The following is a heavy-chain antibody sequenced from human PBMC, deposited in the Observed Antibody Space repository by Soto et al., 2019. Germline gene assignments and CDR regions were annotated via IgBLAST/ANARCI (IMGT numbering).Heavy chain of an antibody. CDR2: INHSGST. D-gene: IGHD3-22*01. CDR1: GGSFSGYY. CDR3: ARRGDYYDSGGDAFDI. V-gene: IGHV4-34*01. J-gene: IGHJ3*02. Sequence: PSETLSLTCAVYGGSFSGYYWSWIRQPPGKGLEWIGEINHSGSTNYNPSLKSRVTISVDTSKNQFSLKLSSVTAADTAVYYCARRGDYYDSGGDAFDIWGQGTMVTVSS.